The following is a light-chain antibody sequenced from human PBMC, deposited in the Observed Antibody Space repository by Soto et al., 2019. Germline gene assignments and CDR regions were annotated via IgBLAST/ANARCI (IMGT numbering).Light chain of an antibody. CDR1: QSVTKY. CDR3: QQYGYSPIT. CDR2: DSS. J-gene: IGKJ5*01. V-gene: IGKV3-20*01. Sequence: EIVLTQSPATLSLSPGERATLSCRASQSVTKYLAWYQQKPGQAPRLLIYDSSNRATGIPARFSGSGSGTDFTLTISRLEPEDFAVYYCQQYGYSPITFGQGTRLEIK.